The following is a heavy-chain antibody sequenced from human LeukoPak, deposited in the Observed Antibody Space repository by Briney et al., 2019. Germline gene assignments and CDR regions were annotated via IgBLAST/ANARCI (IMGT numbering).Heavy chain of an antibody. V-gene: IGHV3-21*01. J-gene: IGHJ4*02. Sequence: GGSLRLSCAASGFTFSGFSMTWVRQAPGKGLEWVSSISSDSSYIYNADTVQGRFTISRDNAKNSLYLQMKSLRAEDTAVYYCARARIFSAYDFDFWGQGTLVTVSS. CDR3: ARARIFSAYDFDF. D-gene: IGHD5-12*01. CDR2: ISSDSSYI. CDR1: GFTFSGFS.